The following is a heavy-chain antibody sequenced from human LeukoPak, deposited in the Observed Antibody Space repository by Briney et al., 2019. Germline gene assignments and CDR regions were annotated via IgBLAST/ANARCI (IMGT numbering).Heavy chain of an antibody. CDR3: AKGGYCSGGSCYPGLDY. Sequence: PGGSLRLSCAASGFTFSSSWMTWIRQAPGTGLEWLANINQDGSVINYVDSVRGRFTISRDNSKNTLYLQMNSLRAEDTAVYYCAKGGYCSGGSCYPGLDYWGQGTLVTVSS. CDR1: GFTFSSSW. J-gene: IGHJ4*02. V-gene: IGHV3-7*01. CDR2: INQDGSVI. D-gene: IGHD2-15*01.